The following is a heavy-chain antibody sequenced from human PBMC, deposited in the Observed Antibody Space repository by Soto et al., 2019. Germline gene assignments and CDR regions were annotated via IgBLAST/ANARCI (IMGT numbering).Heavy chain of an antibody. CDR1: GGSISSGGYS. CDR2: IYQSVNT. Sequence: SETLSLTCAVSGGSISSGGYSWNWIRQPPGKGLEWIGYIYQSVNTYYNPSLESRVTISVDWSNNQFSLKLSSVTAADTAVYYCASGSRVNYYYFDLDVWGQGTTVTVSS. D-gene: IGHD1-26*01. CDR3: ASGSRVNYYYFDLDV. J-gene: IGHJ6*02. V-gene: IGHV4-30-2*01.